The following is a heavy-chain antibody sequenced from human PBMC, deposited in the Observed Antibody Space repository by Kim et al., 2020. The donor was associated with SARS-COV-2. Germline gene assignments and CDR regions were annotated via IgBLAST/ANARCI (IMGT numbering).Heavy chain of an antibody. CDR1: GFTFSSYE. CDR3: ARGLRSSGFWSGYPRGKYYYYGMDV. D-gene: IGHD3-3*01. V-gene: IGHV3-48*03. Sequence: GGSLRLSCAASGFTFSSYEMNWVRQAPGKGLEWVSYISSSGSTIYYADSVKGRFTISRDNAKNSLYLQMNSLRAEDTAVYYCARGLRSSGFWSGYPRGKYYYYGMDVWGQGTTVTVSS. CDR2: ISSSGSTI. J-gene: IGHJ6*02.